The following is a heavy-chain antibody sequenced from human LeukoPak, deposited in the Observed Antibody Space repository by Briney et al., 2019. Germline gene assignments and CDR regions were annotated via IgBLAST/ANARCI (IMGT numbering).Heavy chain of an antibody. V-gene: IGHV4-59*11. CDR3: ARTNYGRNLYNSSWYFRDYYYYYMEV. J-gene: IGHJ6*03. CDR1: GGSISSHY. D-gene: IGHD6-13*01. Sequence: PSETLSLTCTVSGGSISSHYWSWIRQPPGKGLDWIGYIYYSGSTNYNPSLKSRVTISVDTSKNQLSLQLTSVTAADTAVYYCARTNYGRNLYNSSWYFRDYYYYYMEVWGKGTTVTVSS. CDR2: IYYSGST.